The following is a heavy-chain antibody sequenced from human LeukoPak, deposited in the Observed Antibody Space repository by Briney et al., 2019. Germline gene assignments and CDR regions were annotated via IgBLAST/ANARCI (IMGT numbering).Heavy chain of an antibody. Sequence: GGSLRLSCAASGFTFSSYGMLWVRQAPGKGLEWVAVISYDGSNKYYADSVKGRFTISRDNSKNTLYLQMSSLRAEDTAVFYCAKRSPYYYDSSGSIDYWGQGTLVTVSS. CDR3: AKRSPYYYDSSGSIDY. CDR2: ISYDGSNK. CDR1: GFTFSSYG. V-gene: IGHV3-30*18. D-gene: IGHD3-22*01. J-gene: IGHJ4*02.